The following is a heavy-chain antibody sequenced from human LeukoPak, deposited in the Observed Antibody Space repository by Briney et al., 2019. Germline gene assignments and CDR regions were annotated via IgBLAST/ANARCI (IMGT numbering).Heavy chain of an antibody. CDR1: GYTFTGYY. CDR3: ARVKVEQWQSLLGYYYYGMDV. D-gene: IGHD6-19*01. Sequence: ASVKVSCKASGYTFTGYYMHWVRQAPGQGLEWMGRINPNSGGTNYAQKFQGRVTMTRDTSISTAYMGLSRLRSDDTAVYYCARVKVEQWQSLLGYYYYGMDVWGQGTTVTVSS. J-gene: IGHJ6*02. CDR2: INPNSGGT. V-gene: IGHV1-2*06.